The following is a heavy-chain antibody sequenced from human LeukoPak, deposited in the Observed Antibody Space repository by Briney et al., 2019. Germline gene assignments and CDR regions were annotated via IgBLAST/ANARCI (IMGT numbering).Heavy chain of an antibody. CDR3: ARNRPDPKLPSAYCYYYYMDV. V-gene: IGHV3-20*04. J-gene: IGHJ6*03. D-gene: IGHD2-15*01. CDR1: GFTCDDYG. Sequence: SPGGSLSFSCAASGFTCDDYGMSWLRPAPGMELEWIIDINWDGGSTTYADPVKGRFVITRDNTNNSLYLKMNSLRAEDTALYYCARNRPDPKLPSAYCYYYYMDVWGKGTTVTVSS. CDR2: INWDGGST.